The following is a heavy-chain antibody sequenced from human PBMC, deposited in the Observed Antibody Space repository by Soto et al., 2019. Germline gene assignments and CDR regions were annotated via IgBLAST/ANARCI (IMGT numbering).Heavy chain of an antibody. J-gene: IGHJ4*02. D-gene: IGHD3-9*01. Sequence: GASVKVSCKASGYTFTSYDINWVRQATGQGLEWMGWMNPNSGNTGYAQKFQGRVTMTRNTSISTAYMELSSLRSEDTAVYYCARGRENFDCNDYWGQGTLVTVSS. V-gene: IGHV1-8*01. CDR3: ARGRENFDCNDY. CDR2: MNPNSGNT. CDR1: GYTFTSYD.